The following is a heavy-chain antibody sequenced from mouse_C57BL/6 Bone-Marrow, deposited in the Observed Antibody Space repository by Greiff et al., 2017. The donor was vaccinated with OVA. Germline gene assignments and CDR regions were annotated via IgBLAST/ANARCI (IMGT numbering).Heavy chain of an antibody. Sequence: EVKLVESGGGLVKPGGSLKLSCAASGFTFSSYTMSWVRQTPEKRLEWVATISGGGGNTYYPDSVKGRFTISRDNAKNTLYLQMSSLRSEDTALYYCATNWDWYFDVWGTGTTVTVSS. D-gene: IGHD4-1*01. CDR3: ATNWDWYFDV. CDR1: GFTFSSYT. J-gene: IGHJ1*03. V-gene: IGHV5-9*01. CDR2: ISGGGGNT.